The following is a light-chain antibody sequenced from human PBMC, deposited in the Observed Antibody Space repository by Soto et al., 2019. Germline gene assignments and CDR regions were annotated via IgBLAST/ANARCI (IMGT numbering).Light chain of an antibody. V-gene: IGKV3-11*01. CDR1: HSVTTH. Sequence: EIVLTQSPDTLSLSPGERATLSCWASHSVTTHLAWFQQRPGQTPRLLIYDASTRAPGIPARFSGRGSGADFTLTISSLEPEDFAVYYCQRRSDSITFGQGTRLENK. J-gene: IGKJ5*01. CDR3: QRRSDSIT. CDR2: DAS.